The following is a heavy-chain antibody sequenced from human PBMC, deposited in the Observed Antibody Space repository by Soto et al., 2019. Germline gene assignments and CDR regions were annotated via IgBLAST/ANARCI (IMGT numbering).Heavy chain of an antibody. V-gene: IGHV3-30*18. CDR3: AKDEAPAAMDSVYAFEV. CDR2: ISYDGSKK. D-gene: IGHD2-2*01. CDR1: ELTFRSYG. Sequence: LRISCAASELTFRSYGMDWVRQAPGKGLEWVAFISYDGSKKFYAVSVKGRFTISRDNSKKTLYLQMNSLRVDDTAVFYCAKDEAPAAMDSVYAFEVWGQGTMVTV. J-gene: IGHJ3*01.